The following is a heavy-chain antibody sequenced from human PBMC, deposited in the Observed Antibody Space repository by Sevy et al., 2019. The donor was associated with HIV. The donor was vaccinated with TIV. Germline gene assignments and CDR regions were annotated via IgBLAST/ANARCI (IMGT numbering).Heavy chain of an antibody. Sequence: SETLSLTCTVSGGSISSYYWSWIRQPAGKGLEWIGRIYRGGNSNYNPSLKSRVTRSVDTSKNQFPLRLSSVTAADTAVYYCARDYRYDFHGSGRHYFDYWGQGTLVTVSS. D-gene: IGHD3-10*01. CDR3: ARDYRYDFHGSGRHYFDY. CDR1: GGSISSYY. CDR2: IYRGGNS. V-gene: IGHV4-4*07. J-gene: IGHJ4*02.